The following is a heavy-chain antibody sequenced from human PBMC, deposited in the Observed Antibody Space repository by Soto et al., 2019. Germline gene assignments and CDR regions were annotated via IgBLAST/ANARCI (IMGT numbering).Heavy chain of an antibody. CDR3: SRPVAVGGSFDY. D-gene: IGHD6-19*01. V-gene: IGHV3-49*05. CDR2: IRRKTYGETT. Sequence: EVQLVESGGGLVKPGRSLRLSCTASGFTFGDYAMSWFRQAPGKGLEWVGFIRRKTYGETTAYAASVKGRFTTSRDDSKSIAYLQMDSLKTEDTAVYYCSRPVAVGGSFDYWGQGTLVTVSS. J-gene: IGHJ4*02. CDR1: GFTFGDYA.